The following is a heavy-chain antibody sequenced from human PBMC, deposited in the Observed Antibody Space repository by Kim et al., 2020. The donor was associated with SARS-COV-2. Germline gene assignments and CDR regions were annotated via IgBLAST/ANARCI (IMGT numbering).Heavy chain of an antibody. CDR2: ISGSGGST. V-gene: IGHV3-23*01. J-gene: IGHJ4*02. Sequence: GGSLRLSCAASGFTFSSYAMSWVRQAPGKGLEWVSAISGSGGSTYYADSVKGRFTISRDNSKNTLYLQMNSLRAEDTAVYYCAKEIVLMVYAEGYFDYWGQGTLVTVSS. D-gene: IGHD2-8*01. CDR1: GFTFSSYA. CDR3: AKEIVLMVYAEGYFDY.